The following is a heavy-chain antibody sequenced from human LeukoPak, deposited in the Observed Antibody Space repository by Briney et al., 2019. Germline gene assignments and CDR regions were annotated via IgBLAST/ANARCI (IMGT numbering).Heavy chain of an antibody. CDR1: GYTFTGYF. V-gene: IGHV1-2*02. CDR2: INPNSGDA. CDR3: ARDERYDSSGYPFDY. D-gene: IGHD3-22*01. Sequence: AAVKVSCKASGYTFTGYFMHWVRQAPGQGLEWMGWINPNSGDANYAQKFQGRVTMSRDTSISTAYMELSRLRSDDTAVYYCARDERYDSSGYPFDYWGQGTLVTVSS. J-gene: IGHJ4*02.